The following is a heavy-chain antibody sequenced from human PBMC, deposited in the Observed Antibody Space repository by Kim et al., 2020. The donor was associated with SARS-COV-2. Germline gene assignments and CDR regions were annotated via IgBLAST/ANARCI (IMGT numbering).Heavy chain of an antibody. Sequence: SETLSLTCTVSGGSISSSSYYWGCIRQPPGKGLEWIGSIYYSGSTYYNPSLKSRVTISVDTSKNQFSLKLGSVTAADTAVYYCARLMGPMYYYGSGAIRRDYWGQGTLVTVAS. CDR2: IYYSGST. CDR3: ARLMGPMYYYGSGAIRRDY. D-gene: IGHD3-10*01. J-gene: IGHJ4*02. CDR1: GGSISSSSYY. V-gene: IGHV4-39*01.